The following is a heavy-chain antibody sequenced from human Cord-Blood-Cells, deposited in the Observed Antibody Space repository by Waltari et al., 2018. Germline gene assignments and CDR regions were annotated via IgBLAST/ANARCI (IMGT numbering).Heavy chain of an antibody. Sequence: QLQLQESGPGLVKPSETLSLTCTVSGGSISSSSYYWGWIRQPPGKGLEWIGSIYYSGNPYSNPSLKSRVTISVDTSKNHFSLKLSSVTAADTAVYYCARHRLTGDRAFDIWGQGTMVTDSS. CDR3: ARHRLTGDRAFDI. J-gene: IGHJ3*02. V-gene: IGHV4-39*01. D-gene: IGHD7-27*01. CDR1: GGSISSSSYY. CDR2: IYYSGNP.